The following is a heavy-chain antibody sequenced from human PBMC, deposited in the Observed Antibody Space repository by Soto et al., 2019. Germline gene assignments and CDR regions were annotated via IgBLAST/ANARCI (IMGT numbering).Heavy chain of an antibody. CDR3: AKDRGGYSYGYRHYYYGMDV. CDR1: GFTFSSYG. CDR2: ISYDGSNK. J-gene: IGHJ6*02. D-gene: IGHD5-18*01. V-gene: IGHV3-30*18. Sequence: ESGGGVVQPGRSLRLSCAASGFTFSSYGMHWVRQAPGKGLEWVAVISYDGSNKYYADSVKGRFTISRDNSKNTLYLQMNSLRAEDTAVYYCAKDRGGYSYGYRHYYYGMDVWGQGTTVTVSS.